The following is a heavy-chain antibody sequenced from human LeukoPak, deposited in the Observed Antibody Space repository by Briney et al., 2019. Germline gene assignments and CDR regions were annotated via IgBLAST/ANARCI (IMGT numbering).Heavy chain of an antibody. CDR2: SYSYDDT. J-gene: IGHJ3*02. CDR3: AREGYYDISGTSRAFDI. Sequence: AGSLRLSCAASGFTVSSNYMSWVRQAPGQGLELVSLSYSYDDTYYADSVKGRFTISRDNSKNTLYLQMNSLTTEDTAVYSCAREGYYDISGTSRAFDIWGQGTMVTVSS. V-gene: IGHV3-66*03. D-gene: IGHD3-22*01. CDR1: GFTVSSNY.